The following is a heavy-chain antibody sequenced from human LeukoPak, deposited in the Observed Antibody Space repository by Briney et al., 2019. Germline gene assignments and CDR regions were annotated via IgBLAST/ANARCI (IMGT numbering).Heavy chain of an antibody. Sequence: PSETLSLTCAVYGGSFSGYYWSWIRQPPGKGLEWIEEINHSGSTNYNPSLKSRVTISVDTSKNQFSLKLSSVTAADTAVYYCARAPRTGRYYYYGMDVWGQGTTVTVSS. J-gene: IGHJ6*02. V-gene: IGHV4-34*01. CDR3: ARAPRTGRYYYYGMDV. CDR1: GGSFSGYY. CDR2: INHSGST. D-gene: IGHD3-10*01.